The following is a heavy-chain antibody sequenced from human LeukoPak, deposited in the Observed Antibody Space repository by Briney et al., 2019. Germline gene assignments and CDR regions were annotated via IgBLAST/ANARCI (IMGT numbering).Heavy chain of an antibody. CDR1: GFTFSSYG. Sequence: PGGSLRLSCAASGFTFSSYGMHWVRQAPGKGLEWVAVIWYDGSNKYNAHSVKGRSTISRDNSKNTLYLQMNSLRAEDTAVYYCAKSDSSGWYEGDYYYYYMDVWGKGTTVTVSS. D-gene: IGHD6-19*01. CDR2: IWYDGSNK. J-gene: IGHJ6*03. V-gene: IGHV3-33*06. CDR3: AKSDSSGWYEGDYYYYYMDV.